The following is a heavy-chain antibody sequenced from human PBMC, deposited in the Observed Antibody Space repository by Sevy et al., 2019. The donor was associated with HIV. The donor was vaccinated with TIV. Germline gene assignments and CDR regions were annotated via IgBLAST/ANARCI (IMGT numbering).Heavy chain of an antibody. CDR1: GGTFNSYG. V-gene: IGHV1-69*10. CDR3: ARGSTYLYNVVYYMDF. Sequence: ASVKVSCKASGGTFNSYGINWVRLAPGQGLEWMGGISPRVGMANYAQKFQGRVTITADKSTSTAYLELSSLTSEDMAVYYCARGSTYLYNVVYYMDFWGKGTTVTVSS. D-gene: IGHD1-20*01. J-gene: IGHJ6*03. CDR2: ISPRVGMA.